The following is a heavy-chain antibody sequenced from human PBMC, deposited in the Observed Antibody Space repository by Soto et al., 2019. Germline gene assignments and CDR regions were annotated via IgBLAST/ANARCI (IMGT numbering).Heavy chain of an antibody. CDR1: GYTFTSYD. CDR2: INPSGGST. V-gene: IGHV1-46*01. D-gene: IGHD3-3*01. J-gene: IGHJ4*02. Sequence: ASVKVSCKASGYTFTSYDMHWVRQAPGQGLEWMGIINPSGGSTSYAQKFQGRVTMTRDTSTRTVYMELSSLRSEDTAVYYCARGIFAVTIFGVVTSPLDYWGQGTLVTVSS. CDR3: ARGIFAVTIFGVVTSPLDY.